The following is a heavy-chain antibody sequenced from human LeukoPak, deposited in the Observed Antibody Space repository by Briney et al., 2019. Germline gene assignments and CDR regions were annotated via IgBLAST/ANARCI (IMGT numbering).Heavy chain of an antibody. CDR3: ARGPYYYDSSGYYHYFDY. J-gene: IGHJ4*02. CDR2: IYYSGST. D-gene: IGHD3-22*01. CDR1: GGSISSYY. Sequence: SETLSLTCTVSGGSISSYYWSWIRQPPGKGLEWIGYIYYSGSTNYNPSLKSRVTISVDTSKNQSSLKLSSVTAADTAVYYCARGPYYYDSSGYYHYFDYWGQGTLVTVSS. V-gene: IGHV4-59*01.